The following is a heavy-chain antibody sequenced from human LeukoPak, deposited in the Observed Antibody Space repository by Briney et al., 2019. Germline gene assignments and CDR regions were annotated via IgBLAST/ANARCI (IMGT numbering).Heavy chain of an antibody. Sequence: ASVKVSCKASGYTFTSYDINWVRQATGQGLEWMGWMNPNSGNTGYAQKFQGRVTITRNTSISTAYMELSSLRSEDTAVYYCARGWRQLVLVYYYYYMDVWGKGTTVTVSS. CDR3: ARGWRQLVLVYYYYYMDV. D-gene: IGHD6-6*01. CDR2: MNPNSGNT. CDR1: GYTFTSYD. V-gene: IGHV1-8*03. J-gene: IGHJ6*03.